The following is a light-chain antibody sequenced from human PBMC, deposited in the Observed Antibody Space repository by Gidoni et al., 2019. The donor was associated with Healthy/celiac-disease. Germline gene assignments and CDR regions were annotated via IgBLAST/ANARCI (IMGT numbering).Light chain of an antibody. CDR1: QSVRSSY. Sequence: IVLTPSPVTLSFSPVERATLSCRASQSVRSSYLAWYQQKPGKAPRLLIYGASSRATGIPYRFSGSGSGTDFTLTISRLEPEDFAVYYCQQYGSSPRYTFGQGTKLEIK. CDR2: GAS. CDR3: QQYGSSPRYT. J-gene: IGKJ2*01. V-gene: IGKV3-20*01.